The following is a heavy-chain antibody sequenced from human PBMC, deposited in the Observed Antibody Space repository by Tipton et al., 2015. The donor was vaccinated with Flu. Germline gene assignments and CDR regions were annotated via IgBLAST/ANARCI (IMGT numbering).Heavy chain of an antibody. CDR1: GFTVSSNY. Sequence: SLRLSCAASGFTVSSNYMSWVRQAPGKGLEWVSVIYSGGSTYYADSVKGRFTISRDNSKNTLYLQMNSLRAEDTAVYYCARVRFGELPDYWGQGTLVTVSS. CDR3: ARVRFGELPDY. CDR2: IYSGGST. V-gene: IGHV3-53*01. J-gene: IGHJ4*02. D-gene: IGHD3-10*01.